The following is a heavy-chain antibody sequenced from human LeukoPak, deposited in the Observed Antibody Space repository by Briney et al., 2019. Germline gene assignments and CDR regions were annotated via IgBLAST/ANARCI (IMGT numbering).Heavy chain of an antibody. Sequence: GASVKVSCKASGGTFTSYYMHWVRQAPGQGLEWMGIINPSGGSTSYAQKLQSRVTMTRDMSTSKVYMELSSLRSEDTAVYYCARDRVKWLDYWGQGTLVTVSS. CDR1: GGTFTSYY. D-gene: IGHD5-12*01. J-gene: IGHJ4*02. CDR2: INPSGGST. V-gene: IGHV1-46*01. CDR3: ARDRVKWLDY.